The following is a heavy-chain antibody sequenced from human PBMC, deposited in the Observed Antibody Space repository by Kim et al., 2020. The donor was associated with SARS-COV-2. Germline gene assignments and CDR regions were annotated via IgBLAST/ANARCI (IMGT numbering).Heavy chain of an antibody. Sequence: GASLRLSCAASGFTFNTHAMTWVRQAPGKGLEWVSTISHNALYTYYADSVKGRFTISRDNSEDTVYLQMNSLRAEDTALYYCTQSNWGSRPADWGLGTLVTVSS. CDR1: GFTFNTHA. CDR3: TQSNWGSRPAD. D-gene: IGHD3-16*01. J-gene: IGHJ4*02. V-gene: IGHV3-23*01. CDR2: ISHNALYT.